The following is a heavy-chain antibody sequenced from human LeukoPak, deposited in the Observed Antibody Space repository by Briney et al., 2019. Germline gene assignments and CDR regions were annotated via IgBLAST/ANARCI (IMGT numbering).Heavy chain of an antibody. CDR1: GFTFSSYS. CDR3: ARGLTDTAIVTDYFDY. D-gene: IGHD5-18*01. J-gene: IGHJ4*02. V-gene: IGHV3-21*01. Sequence: GGSLSLSCAASGFTFSSYSMNWVRQAPGEGLEWVSSISSRSTYIYYADSVKGRFTISRDNAKNSLYLQMNSLRAEDTAVYYCARGLTDTAIVTDYFDYWGQGTLVTVSS. CDR2: ISSRSTYI.